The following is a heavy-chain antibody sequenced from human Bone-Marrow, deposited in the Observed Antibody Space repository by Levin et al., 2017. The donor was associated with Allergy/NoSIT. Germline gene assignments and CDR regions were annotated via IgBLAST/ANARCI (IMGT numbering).Heavy chain of an antibody. CDR3: ACGTYHGPETSC. J-gene: IGHJ4*02. V-gene: IGHV1-24*01. Sequence: GASVKVSCKVSGYSLTDLAFHWVRQAPGKGLEWMGGYEPERGETVYAQKFQGRVTMTEDTSTDTAYMDLTSLKAEDTAVDYCACGTYHGPETSCWGQGTLVIVSA. D-gene: IGHD3-10*01. CDR1: GYSLTDLA. CDR2: YEPERGET.